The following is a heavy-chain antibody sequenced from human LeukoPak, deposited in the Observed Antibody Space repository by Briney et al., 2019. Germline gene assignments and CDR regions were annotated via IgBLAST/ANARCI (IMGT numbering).Heavy chain of an antibody. Sequence: GGSLRLSCAASGFTFSSYWMHWVRQAPGKGLVWVSRINSDGSSTSYADSVKGRFTISRDNAKNTLYLQVNSLRAEDTAVYYCAGTSCKGCWFDPWGQGTLVTVSS. CDR3: AGTSCKGCWFDP. D-gene: IGHD2-2*01. CDR1: GFTFSSYW. V-gene: IGHV3-74*01. CDR2: INSDGSST. J-gene: IGHJ5*02.